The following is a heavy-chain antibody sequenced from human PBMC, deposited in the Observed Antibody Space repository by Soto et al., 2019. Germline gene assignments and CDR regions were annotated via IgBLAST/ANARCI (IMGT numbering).Heavy chain of an antibody. J-gene: IGHJ4*02. CDR2: IYYSGST. CDR1: GGSISSYY. D-gene: IGHD2-8*01. V-gene: IGHV4-59*01. CDR3: ARLGYCTNGVCYATSPFDY. Sequence: SSETLSLTCTVSGGSISSYYWSWIRQPPGKGLEWIGYIYYSGSTNYNPSLKSRVTISVGTSKNQFSLKLSSVTAADTAVYYCARLGYCTNGVCYATSPFDYWGQGTLVTVSS.